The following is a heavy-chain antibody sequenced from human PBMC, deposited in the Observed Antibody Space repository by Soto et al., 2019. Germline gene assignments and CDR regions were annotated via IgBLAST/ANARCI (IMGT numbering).Heavy chain of an antibody. CDR3: ARAGDGGVSGMDV. D-gene: IGHD2-21*02. CDR2: IWYDGSNK. CDR1: GFTFSSYG. J-gene: IGHJ6*02. Sequence: QVQLVESGGGVVQPGRSLRLSCAASGFTFSSYGMHWVRQAPGKGLEWVAVIWYDGSNKYYADSVKGRFTTSRDNSKNALYLQMNSLRAEDTAVYYCARAGDGGVSGMDVWGQGTTVTVSS. V-gene: IGHV3-33*01.